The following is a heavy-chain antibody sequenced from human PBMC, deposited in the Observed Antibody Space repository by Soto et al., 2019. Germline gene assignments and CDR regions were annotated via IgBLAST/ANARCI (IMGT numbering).Heavy chain of an antibody. V-gene: IGHV4-30-4*01. J-gene: IGHJ6*02. CDR3: ARDSWGVSAYYYYGIDV. D-gene: IGHD3-16*01. Sequence: PSETLSLTCTVSGGSISSGDYYWSWIRQSPGKGLEYIGYIYDIGSTYYNPSLKSRVTISLDTSKNQFSLKLRSVTAADTAVYYCARDSWGVSAYYYYGIDVWCQGTTVTVSS. CDR1: GGSISSGDYY. CDR2: IYDIGST.